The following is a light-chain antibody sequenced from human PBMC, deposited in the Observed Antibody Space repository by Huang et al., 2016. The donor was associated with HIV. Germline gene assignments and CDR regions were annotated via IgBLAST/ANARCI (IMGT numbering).Light chain of an antibody. J-gene: IGKJ4*01. Sequence: DIQMTQSPSSLSASVGDRVIITCRASQSISSYLNWYQQTPGKAPKRLMKDPKLLIYAASSLQSGVPSRVSGSGSGTDFTLTISNLQPEDFATYYCQQSYSTPRTFGGGTKVEIK. CDR1: QSISSY. CDR2: AAS. V-gene: IGKV1-39*01. CDR3: QQSYSTPRT.